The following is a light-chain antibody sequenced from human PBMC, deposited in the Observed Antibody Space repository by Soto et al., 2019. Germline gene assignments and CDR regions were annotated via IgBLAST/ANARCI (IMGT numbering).Light chain of an antibody. CDR1: SSDVGGYNY. V-gene: IGLV2-14*01. CDR2: DVS. J-gene: IGLJ1*01. CDR3: SSYTRSSFYV. Sequence: QPASVSGSPGQSITISCTGTSSDVGGYNYVSWYQQHPGKAPKLMIYDVSNRPSGVSNRFSGSKSGNTASLTISGLQAEDEADYYCSSYTRSSFYVFGTGTKVTVL.